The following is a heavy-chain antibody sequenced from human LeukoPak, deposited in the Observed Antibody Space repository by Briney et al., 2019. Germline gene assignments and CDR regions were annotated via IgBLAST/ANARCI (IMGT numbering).Heavy chain of an antibody. V-gene: IGHV3-7*01. CDR3: GRHRSGSGTYFIDY. J-gene: IGHJ4*02. D-gene: IGHD3-10*01. CDR2: MKKDGSET. CDR1: GFTFRSYS. Sequence: GGSLRHSCVVSGFTFRSYSMIWVRQAPGKGLQWVANMKKDGSETNYVDSVKGRFTISRDNAKNSLYLQMNSLRAEDTAVYYCGRHRSGSGTYFIDYWGQGTLVSVSS.